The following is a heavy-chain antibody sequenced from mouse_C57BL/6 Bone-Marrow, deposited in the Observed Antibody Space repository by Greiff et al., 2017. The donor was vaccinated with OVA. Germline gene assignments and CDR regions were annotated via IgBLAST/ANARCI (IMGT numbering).Heavy chain of an antibody. D-gene: IGHD3-3*01. V-gene: IGHV1-7*01. J-gene: IGHJ1*03. CDR3: ARSGTGYWYFDV. Sequence: VQLQQSGAELAKPGASVKLSCKASGYTFTSYWMHWVKKRPGQGREWIGNINPSSGYTKYNQKFKDKATLTADKSSSTAYMQLSSLTYEDSAVYDCARSGTGYWYFDVWGTGTTVTVSS. CDR1: GYTFTSYW. CDR2: INPSSGYT.